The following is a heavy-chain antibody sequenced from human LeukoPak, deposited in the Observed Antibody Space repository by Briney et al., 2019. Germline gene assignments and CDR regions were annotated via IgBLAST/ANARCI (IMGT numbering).Heavy chain of an antibody. CDR1: GYTFTSYG. J-gene: IGHJ4*02. Sequence: ASVKVSCKASGYTFTSYGISWVRQAPGQGLEWMGWTSAYNGNTNYAQKLQGRVTMTTDTSTSTAYMELRSLRSDDTAVYYCARDLPGDCGGDCYSGFDYWGQGTLVTVSS. CDR3: ARDLPGDCGGDCYSGFDY. D-gene: IGHD2-21*02. V-gene: IGHV1-18*01. CDR2: TSAYNGNT.